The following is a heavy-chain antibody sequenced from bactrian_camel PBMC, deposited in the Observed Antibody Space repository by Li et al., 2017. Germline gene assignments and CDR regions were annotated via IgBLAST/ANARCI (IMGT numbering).Heavy chain of an antibody. Sequence: QLVEFGGGSVQGGGSLTLSCVASGNSASSWYFGWFRQAPGKGREGVAGIYTRDGTTYYADSVKDRFTISKDNAKNTVYLRMNNLKPEDTAMYYCAARSGGPFYGVLNSKTYDAWGQGTQVTVS. V-gene: IGHV3S40*01. CDR1: GNSASSWY. CDR3: AARSGGPFYGVLNSKTYDA. D-gene: IGHD5*01. CDR2: IYTRDGTT. J-gene: IGHJ4*01.